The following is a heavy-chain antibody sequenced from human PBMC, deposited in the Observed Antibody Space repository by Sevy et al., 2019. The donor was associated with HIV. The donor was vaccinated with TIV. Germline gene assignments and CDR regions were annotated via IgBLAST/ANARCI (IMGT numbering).Heavy chain of an antibody. D-gene: IGHD2-8*01. CDR1: GGSISGSTNY. J-gene: IGHJ2*01. V-gene: IGHV4-39*01. Sequence: SETLSLTCTVSGGSISGSTNYWGWIRQSPGKGLEWIGSLYYGGSTYLNPSLKSRVTTSVDTSKNQFSLKLNSVTAADTAVYYCVRHLTNDLYWYFDLWGRGALVTVSS. CDR2: LYYGGST. CDR3: VRHLTNDLYWYFDL.